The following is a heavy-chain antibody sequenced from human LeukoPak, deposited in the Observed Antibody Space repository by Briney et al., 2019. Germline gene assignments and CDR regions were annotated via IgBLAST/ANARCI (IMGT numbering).Heavy chain of an antibody. CDR1: GFTFSSYG. J-gene: IGHJ5*02. CDR2: ISYDGSNK. CDR3: AKGRRFLDPSWFDP. D-gene: IGHD3-3*01. V-gene: IGHV3-30*18. Sequence: PGGSLRLSCAASGFTFSSYGMHWVRQAPGKGLEWVAVISYDGSNKYYADSVKGRFTISRDNSKNTLYLQMNSLRAEDTAVYYCAKGRRFLDPSWFDPWGQGTLVTVSS.